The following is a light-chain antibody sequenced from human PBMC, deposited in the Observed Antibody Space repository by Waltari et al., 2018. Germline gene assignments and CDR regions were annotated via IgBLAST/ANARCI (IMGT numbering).Light chain of an antibody. CDR3: ATWDDRMNGHWV. V-gene: IGLV1-44*01. J-gene: IGLJ3*02. CDR1: SSNIGDNV. Sequence: QSVLTQSPSASGTPGQRVTISCSGSSSNIGDNVVNWYQQLPGKAPKLLIYRNDQRPSGVPDRFSASKSGTSASLAISGLQSEEEADYYCATWDDRMNGHWVFGGGTKVTVL. CDR2: RND.